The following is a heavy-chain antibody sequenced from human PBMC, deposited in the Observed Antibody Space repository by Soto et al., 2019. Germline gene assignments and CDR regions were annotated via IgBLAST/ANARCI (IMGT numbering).Heavy chain of an antibody. Sequence: ASVKVSCKASGYTFTGYYMHWVRQAPGQGLEWMGWINPSSGGTNYAQKFQGWVTMTRDTSISTAYMELSRLRSDDTAVYYCARDHHGDYYYYGMDVWGQGTTVTVSS. V-gene: IGHV1-2*04. CDR3: ARDHHGDYYYYGMDV. CDR1: GYTFTGYY. J-gene: IGHJ6*02. CDR2: INPSSGGT. D-gene: IGHD4-17*01.